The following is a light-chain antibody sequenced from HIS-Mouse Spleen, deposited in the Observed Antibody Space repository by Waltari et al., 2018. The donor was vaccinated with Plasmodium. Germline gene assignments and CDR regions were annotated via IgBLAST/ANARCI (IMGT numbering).Light chain of an antibody. Sequence: DIQMTQSPSSLSASVGDRVTITCRASPSISSYLNWYQQKPGKAPKLLIYAASSLQSEVPSRFSGSGSGTDFTLTISSQQPEDFATYYCQQNHNTWTFGQGTKVEIE. CDR1: PSISSY. V-gene: IGKV1-39*01. J-gene: IGKJ1*01. CDR3: QQNHNTWT. CDR2: AAS.